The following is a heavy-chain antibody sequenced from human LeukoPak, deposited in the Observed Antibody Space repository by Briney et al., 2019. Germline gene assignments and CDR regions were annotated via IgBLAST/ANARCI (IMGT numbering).Heavy chain of an antibody. CDR2: IIPIFGTA. V-gene: IGHV1-69*13. D-gene: IGHD3-10*01. Sequence: GASVEVSCKASGGTFSSYAISWVRQAPGQGLEWMGGIIPIFGTANYAQKFQGRVTITADESTSTAYMELSSLRSEDTAVYYCARLRGLLWFGELFDYWGQGTLVTVSS. J-gene: IGHJ4*02. CDR1: GGTFSSYA. CDR3: ARLRGLLWFGELFDY.